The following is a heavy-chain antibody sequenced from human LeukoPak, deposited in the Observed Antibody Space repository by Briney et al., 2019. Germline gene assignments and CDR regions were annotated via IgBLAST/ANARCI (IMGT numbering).Heavy chain of an antibody. D-gene: IGHD2-15*01. Sequence: PGSSLRLSCAASGFTFRNYAMYWVRQAPGKGLEWVAFTNYDGSDRCYAGTVKGRFTVSRDNSKNTLYLQMNSLRTEDTAVYYCAKDLPDRYSLEYWGQGTMVTVPS. CDR1: GFTFRNYA. CDR2: TNYDGSDR. CDR3: AKDLPDRYSLEY. J-gene: IGHJ4*02. V-gene: IGHV3-30*18.